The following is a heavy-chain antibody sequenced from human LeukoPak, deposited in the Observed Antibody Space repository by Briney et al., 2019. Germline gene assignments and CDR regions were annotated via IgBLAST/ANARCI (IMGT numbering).Heavy chain of an antibody. D-gene: IGHD5-24*01. Sequence: PGGSLRLSCAASGFTFSSYGMHWVRQAPGKGLEWVAVISYDGSNKYYADSVKGRFTISRDNSKNTLYLQMNSLRAEDTAVYYCAKESERVEMATTAYYFDYWGQGTLVTVSS. CDR1: GFTFSSYG. CDR2: ISYDGSNK. V-gene: IGHV3-30*18. J-gene: IGHJ4*02. CDR3: AKESERVEMATTAYYFDY.